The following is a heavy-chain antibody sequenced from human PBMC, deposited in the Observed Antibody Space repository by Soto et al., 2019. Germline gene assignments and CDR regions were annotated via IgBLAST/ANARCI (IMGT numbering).Heavy chain of an antibody. CDR3: ARDLPRDLVRGSFDI. CDR2: IDTRGGSA. CDR1: GYTFTRYN. Sequence: QAQLVQSGAEVKKPGASANISCKASGYTFTRYNIHWVRQAAGQGLEWMGIIDTRGGSADYTQRFQGRVNMTRDTSTGTVYMELSSLGSEDTGVYYCARDLPRDLVRGSFDIWGQGTMVTVSS. D-gene: IGHD3-10*01. J-gene: IGHJ3*02. V-gene: IGHV1-46*01.